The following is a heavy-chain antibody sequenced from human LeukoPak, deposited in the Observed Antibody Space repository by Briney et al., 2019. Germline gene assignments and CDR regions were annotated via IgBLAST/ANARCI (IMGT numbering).Heavy chain of an antibody. CDR3: AREVGYCTNGVCYQLDY. CDR1: GGSISSSSYY. V-gene: IGHV4-39*07. Sequence: SETLSLTCTVSGGSISSSSYYWGWIRQPPGKGLEWIGSIYYSGSTYYNRSLKSRVTISVDTSKNQFSLKLSSVTAADTAVYYCAREVGYCTNGVCYQLDYWGQGTLVTVSS. CDR2: IYYSGST. J-gene: IGHJ4*02. D-gene: IGHD2-8*01.